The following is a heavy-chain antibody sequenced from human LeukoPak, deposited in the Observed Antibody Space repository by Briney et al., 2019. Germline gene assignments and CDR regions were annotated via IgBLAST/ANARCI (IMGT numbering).Heavy chain of an antibody. J-gene: IGHJ5*02. D-gene: IGHD6-13*01. V-gene: IGHV3-23*01. CDR1: GFTFSSYA. CDR2: VRGDGAST. Sequence: QSGGPLRLSCAASGFTFSSYAMSWLRQAPGKGVEGVSAVRGDGASTYYAGSVQGRFTVSRHNSKNTLYLKMNGLRAEDTAVYYCAKEISSSWFEHWGQGTLVTVSS. CDR3: AKEISSSWFEH.